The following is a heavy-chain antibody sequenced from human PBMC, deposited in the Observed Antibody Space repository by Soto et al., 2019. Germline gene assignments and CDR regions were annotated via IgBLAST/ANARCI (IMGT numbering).Heavy chain of an antibody. Sequence: PGGSLRLSCAASGFTFSDYYMSWIRQAPGKGLEWVSYISSSSSYTNYADSVKGRFTISRDNAKNSLYLQMNSLRAEDTAVYYCARVSGEREPADYWGQGTLVTVSS. V-gene: IGHV3-11*06. CDR1: GFTFSDYY. CDR2: ISSSSSYT. D-gene: IGHD1-1*01. CDR3: ARVSGEREPADY. J-gene: IGHJ4*02.